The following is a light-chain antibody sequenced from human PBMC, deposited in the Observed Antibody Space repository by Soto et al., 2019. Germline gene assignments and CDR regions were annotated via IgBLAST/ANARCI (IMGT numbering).Light chain of an antibody. Sequence: EIVMTQSPATLSVSPGARATLSCRASQSVSSYLAWYQQKPGQAPRVRIYDASNRATGIPARLSGSGSGTDFTLTISSLEPEDFAVYYCQQRSNWPSFGQGTRLEIK. CDR2: DAS. V-gene: IGKV3-11*01. J-gene: IGKJ5*01. CDR1: QSVSSY. CDR3: QQRSNWPS.